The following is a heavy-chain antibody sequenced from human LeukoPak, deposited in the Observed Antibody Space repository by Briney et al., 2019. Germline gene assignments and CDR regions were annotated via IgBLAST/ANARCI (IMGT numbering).Heavy chain of an antibody. V-gene: IGHV3-33*01. CDR1: GFTFSSYG. CDR3: ARPSGGELAYFDY. CDR2: IWYDGSNK. D-gene: IGHD1-26*01. Sequence: GGSPRLSCAASGFTFSSYGMHWVRQAPGKGLEWVAVIWYDGSNKYYADSVKGRFTISRDNSKNTLYLQMNSLRAEDTAVYYCARPSGGELAYFDYWGQGTLVTVSS. J-gene: IGHJ4*02.